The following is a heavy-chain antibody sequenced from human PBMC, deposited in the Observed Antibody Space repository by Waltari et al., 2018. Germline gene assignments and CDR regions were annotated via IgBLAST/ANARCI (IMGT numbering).Heavy chain of an antibody. V-gene: IGHV4-59*08. CDR1: GGSISSYY. J-gene: IGHJ3*02. D-gene: IGHD6-19*01. CDR2: IYYSGST. Sequence: QVQLQESGPGLVKPSETLSLTCTVSGGSISSYYWSWIRQPPGKGLEWIGYIYYSGSTNYNPSLKSRVTISVDTSKNQFSLKLSSVTAADTAVYYCASLYSSGWYDAFDIWGQGTMVTVSS. CDR3: ASLYSSGWYDAFDI.